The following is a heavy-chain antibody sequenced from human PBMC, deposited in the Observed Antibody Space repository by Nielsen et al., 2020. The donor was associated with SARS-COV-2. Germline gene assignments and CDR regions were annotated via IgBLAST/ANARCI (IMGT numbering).Heavy chain of an antibody. Sequence: GGSLRLSCAASGFTFSSYAMSWVRQAPGKGLEWVSGITSSGANTYYADSVKGRFTISRDNSKNTLYLQMNSLRAEDTALYYCAKFLWFGELSDIYFDYWGQGTLVTVSS. D-gene: IGHD3-10*01. CDR2: ITSSGANT. CDR1: GFTFSSYA. CDR3: AKFLWFGELSDIYFDY. V-gene: IGHV3-23*01. J-gene: IGHJ4*02.